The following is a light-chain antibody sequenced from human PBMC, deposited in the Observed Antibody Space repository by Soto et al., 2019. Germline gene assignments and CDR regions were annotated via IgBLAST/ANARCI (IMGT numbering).Light chain of an antibody. CDR3: QQRNNWPTIT. CDR1: QSVSTY. CDR2: DAS. J-gene: IGKJ5*01. Sequence: EIVLTQSPATLSVSLGQRATLSSRASQSVSTYLAWYQQRPGQAPRLLIYDASNRATGIPARFSGSVSETDFSLPITSLETEDSLVYYCQQRNNWPTITFGQGTRLEIK. V-gene: IGKV3-11*01.